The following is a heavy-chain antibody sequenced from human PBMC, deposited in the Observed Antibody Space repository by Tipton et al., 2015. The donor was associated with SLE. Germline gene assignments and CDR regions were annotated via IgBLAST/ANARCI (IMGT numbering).Heavy chain of an antibody. CDR1: GGSITSGMYY. Sequence: LRLSCTVSGGSITSGMYYWSWIRQAAGKGLEWIGRIYSNGSTNYNPSPKSRVTMSVDTSKNQFSLKLSSVTAADTAVYYCARDFRADGNWFDPWGQGTLVTVSS. J-gene: IGHJ5*02. V-gene: IGHV4-61*02. CDR3: ARDFRADGNWFDP. CDR2: IYSNGST. D-gene: IGHD5-24*01.